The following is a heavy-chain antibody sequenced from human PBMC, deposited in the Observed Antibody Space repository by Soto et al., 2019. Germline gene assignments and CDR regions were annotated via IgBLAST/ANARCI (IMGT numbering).Heavy chain of an antibody. V-gene: IGHV3-21*06. CDR2: ISSGSNYT. CDR1: GFTFSSYS. D-gene: IGHD3-10*01. CDR3: ARDFKESQYYYYFMDV. Sequence: EVQLVESGGGLVKPGGSLRLSCVVSGFTFSSYSMNWVRQAPGKGLEWVSSISSGSNYTYYADSVKGRFTISRDNAKNSVYLQMNSLRAEDTALYYCARDFKESQYYYYFMDVWGKGTTVPVSS. J-gene: IGHJ6*03.